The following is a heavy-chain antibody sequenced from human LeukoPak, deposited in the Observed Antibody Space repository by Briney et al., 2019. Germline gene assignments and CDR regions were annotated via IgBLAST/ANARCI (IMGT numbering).Heavy chain of an antibody. V-gene: IGHV3-30-3*01. D-gene: IGHD6-19*01. CDR1: GFTFSSYA. J-gene: IGHJ4*02. Sequence: GGSLRLSCAASGFTFSSYAMHWVRQAPGKGLEWVAVISYDGSNKYYADSVKGRFTVSRDNSRNTVNLQMNSLRGEDTAVYYCARAPVRGAVAGVDYWGQGTLVTVSS. CDR2: ISYDGSNK. CDR3: ARAPVRGAVAGVDY.